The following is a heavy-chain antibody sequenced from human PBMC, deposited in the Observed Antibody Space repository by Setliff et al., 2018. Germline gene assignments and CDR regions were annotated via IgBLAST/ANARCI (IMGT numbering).Heavy chain of an antibody. D-gene: IGHD3-10*01. J-gene: IGHJ6*03. Sequence: PGGSLRLSCAASGSAFSNTWMSWVRQAPGKGLEWVGRIKSKTDGGTADYGAPVKGRFSISRDDSKTTMYLQMNSLKAEDTAVYYCTTDSPSIRVRGVRRFYYYFMDVWGKGTPVTVSS. CDR1: GSAFSNTW. V-gene: IGHV3-15*01. CDR2: IKSKTDGGTA. CDR3: TTDSPSIRVRGVRRFYYYFMDV.